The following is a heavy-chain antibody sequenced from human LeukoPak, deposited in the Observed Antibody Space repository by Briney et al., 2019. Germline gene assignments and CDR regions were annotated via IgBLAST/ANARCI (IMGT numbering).Heavy chain of an antibody. Sequence: PSETLSLTCAVYGGSFSGYYWSWLRQPPGKGLEWIGEINHSGSTNYNPSLKSRVTISVDTSKNQFSLKLSSVTAADTAVYYCARTTLVKYSTSLYYYYYMDVWGKGTTVTVSS. V-gene: IGHV4-34*01. CDR2: INHSGST. J-gene: IGHJ6*03. D-gene: IGHD2-2*01. CDR3: ARTTLVKYSTSLYYYYYMDV. CDR1: GGSFSGYY.